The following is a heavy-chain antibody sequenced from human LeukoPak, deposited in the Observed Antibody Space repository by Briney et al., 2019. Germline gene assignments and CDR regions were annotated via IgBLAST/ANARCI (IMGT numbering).Heavy chain of an antibody. CDR2: ISSNGGST. D-gene: IGHD3-3*01. Sequence: PGGSLRLSCAASGFTFSSYALHWVRQAPGKGLEYVSAISSNGGSTYYANSVKGRFTISRDNSKNTLYLQMGSLRAEDMAVYYCARASAPYYDFWSGRLYFDYWGQGTLVTVSS. CDR3: ARASAPYYDFWSGRLYFDY. J-gene: IGHJ4*02. V-gene: IGHV3-64*01. CDR1: GFTFSSYA.